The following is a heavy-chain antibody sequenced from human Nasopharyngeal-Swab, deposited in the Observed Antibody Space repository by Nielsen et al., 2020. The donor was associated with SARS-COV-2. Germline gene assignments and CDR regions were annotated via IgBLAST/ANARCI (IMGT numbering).Heavy chain of an antibody. CDR1: GGSISSGSYY. CDR2: IYYSGST. CDR3: ARDGPDYGGNSEDY. V-gene: IGHV4-61*01. Sequence: SETLSLTCTVSGGSISSGSYYWSWIRQPPGKGLEWIGYIYYSGSTNYNPSLKSRVTISVDTSKNQFSLKLSSVTAADTAVYYCARDGPDYGGNSEDYWGQGTLVTVSS. D-gene: IGHD4-23*01. J-gene: IGHJ4*02.